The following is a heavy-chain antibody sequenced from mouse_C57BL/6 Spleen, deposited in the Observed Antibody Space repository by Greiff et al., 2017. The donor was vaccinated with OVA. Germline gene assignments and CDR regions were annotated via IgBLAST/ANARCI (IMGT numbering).Heavy chain of an antibody. V-gene: IGHV1-55*01. J-gene: IGHJ4*01. CDR3: ATETYYGSSYVSMGY. Sequence: QVQLQQSGAELVKPGASVKMSCKASGYTFTSYWITWVKQRPGQGLEWIGDIYPGSGSTNYNEKFKSKATLTVDTSSSTAYMQLSSLTSEDSAVYYCATETYYGSSYVSMGYWGQGTSVTVSS. CDR1: GYTFTSYW. D-gene: IGHD1-1*01. CDR2: IYPGSGST.